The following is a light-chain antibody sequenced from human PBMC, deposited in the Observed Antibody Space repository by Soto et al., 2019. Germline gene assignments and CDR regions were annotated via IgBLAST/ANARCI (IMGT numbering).Light chain of an antibody. J-gene: IGLJ1*01. CDR1: SGHSSYV. Sequence: QPVLTQSPSASASLGASVKLTCTLSSGHSSYVIAWHQQQPEKGPRYLMRLYSDGSHNKGDGIPDRFSGSSSGAERYLTIASLQSEDEADYYCQTWGTGIRVFGTGTKLTVL. CDR2: LYSDGSH. V-gene: IGLV4-69*01. CDR3: QTWGTGIRV.